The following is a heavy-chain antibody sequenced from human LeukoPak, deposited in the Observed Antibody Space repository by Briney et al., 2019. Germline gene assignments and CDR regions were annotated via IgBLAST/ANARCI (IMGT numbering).Heavy chain of an antibody. V-gene: IGHV3-23*01. J-gene: IGHJ4*02. D-gene: IGHD1-26*01. CDR2: VSGNGNYR. Sequence: GGSLRLSCVASGFTFSTYSMIWARQAPGKGLEWVSVVSGNGNYRYYADSVKGRFMISRDNSKNTLNLQMNSLRADDTAVYYCAKGGPTGSNYFDFWGQGTLVTVSS. CDR1: GFTFSTYS. CDR3: AKGGPTGSNYFDF.